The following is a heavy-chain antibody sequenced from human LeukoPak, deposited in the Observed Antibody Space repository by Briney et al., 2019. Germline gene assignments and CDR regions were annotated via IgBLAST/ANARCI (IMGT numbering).Heavy chain of an antibody. CDR2: ISAYNGNT. Sequence: ASVKVSCKASGYTFTSYGISWVRQAPGQGLEWMGWISAYNGNTNYAQKLQGRVTMTTDTSTSTAYMELRGLRSDDTAVYYCARDWPRFWSGYYPFDYWGQGTLVTVSS. CDR3: ARDWPRFWSGYYPFDY. V-gene: IGHV1-18*01. J-gene: IGHJ4*02. D-gene: IGHD3-3*01. CDR1: GYTFTSYG.